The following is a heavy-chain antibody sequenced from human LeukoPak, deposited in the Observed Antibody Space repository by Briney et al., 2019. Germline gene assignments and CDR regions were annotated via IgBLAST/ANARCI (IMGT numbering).Heavy chain of an antibody. CDR3: AELGITMIGGV. D-gene: IGHD3-10*02. V-gene: IGHV3-48*04. CDR2: IIPSGHTT. Sequence: PGGSLRLSCAASGFTFSTYTMNWVRQAPGKGLEWVSGIIPSGHTTYYADSVKGRFTISRDNAKNSLYLQMNSLRAEDTAVYYCAELGITMIGGVWGKGTTVTISS. J-gene: IGHJ6*04. CDR1: GFTFSTYT.